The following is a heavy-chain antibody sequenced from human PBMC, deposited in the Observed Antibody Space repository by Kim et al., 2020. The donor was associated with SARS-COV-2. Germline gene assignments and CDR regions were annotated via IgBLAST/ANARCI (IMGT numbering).Heavy chain of an antibody. Sequence: KYSQNFQGRVTITRETSANTAYMELSSLRSEDTAVYYCAREATVAAFFGYWGQGTLVTVSS. CDR3: AREATVAAFFGY. D-gene: IGHD6-6*01. J-gene: IGHJ4*02. V-gene: IGHV1-3*01.